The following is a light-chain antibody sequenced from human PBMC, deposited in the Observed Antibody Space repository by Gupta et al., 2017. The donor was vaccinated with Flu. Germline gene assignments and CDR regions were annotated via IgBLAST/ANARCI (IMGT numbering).Light chain of an antibody. V-gene: IGLV1-44*01. CDR1: SSNVGSNT. J-gene: IGLJ3*02. Sequence: VTISCSGSSSNVGSNTVNWYQQIPRTAPKLLIYSNDQRPSGVPDRFSGSKSDTSASLAISGLQSEDEADYYCAAWDASLNGVVFGGGTRLTVL. CDR3: AAWDASLNGVV. CDR2: SND.